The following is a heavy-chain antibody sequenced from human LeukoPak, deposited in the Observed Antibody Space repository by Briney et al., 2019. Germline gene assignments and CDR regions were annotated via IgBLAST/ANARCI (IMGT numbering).Heavy chain of an antibody. CDR2: LDPEDGET. CDR1: GYTLTEFS. V-gene: IGHV1-24*01. Sequence: ASVKVSCKVSGYTLTEFSMNWVRQAPGKGLEGMGGLDPEDGETIYAQKFQGRVTMTEDTSTDTAYMELSSLRSEDTAVYYCATVTLYYYDSSGYYYDYWGQGTLVTVSS. D-gene: IGHD3-22*01. J-gene: IGHJ4*02. CDR3: ATVTLYYYDSSGYYYDY.